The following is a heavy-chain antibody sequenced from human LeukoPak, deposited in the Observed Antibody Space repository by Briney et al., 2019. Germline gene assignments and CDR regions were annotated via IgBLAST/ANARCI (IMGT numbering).Heavy chain of an antibody. D-gene: IGHD4-23*01. V-gene: IGHV4-59*08. CDR2: IYYSGST. CDR1: GGSISSDY. Sequence: PSETLSLTCTVSGGSISSDYWSWIRQPPGKGLEWIGYIYYSGSTNYNPSLKSRVTISVDTSKNQFSLKLSSVTAADTAVYYCARLGSTVVWDYYYGMDVWGQGTTVTVSS. J-gene: IGHJ6*02. CDR3: ARLGSTVVWDYYYGMDV.